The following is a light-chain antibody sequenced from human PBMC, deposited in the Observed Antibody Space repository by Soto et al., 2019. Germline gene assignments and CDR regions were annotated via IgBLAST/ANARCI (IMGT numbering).Light chain of an antibody. V-gene: IGKV1-27*01. Sequence: DIRVAQFPSSLSASVGDRLTITCRASQAIGNYLAWYQQKPGKVPKLLIYAASTLQSGVPSRFSGSRSGTDFTLTVSSLQPEDVATYYCQKYNGVPLSFGPGTKVEIK. CDR1: QAIGNY. CDR3: QKYNGVPLS. J-gene: IGKJ3*01. CDR2: AAS.